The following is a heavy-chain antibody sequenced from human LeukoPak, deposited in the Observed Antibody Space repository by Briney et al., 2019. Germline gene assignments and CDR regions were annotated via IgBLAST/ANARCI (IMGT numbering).Heavy chain of an antibody. CDR2: IYYSGST. CDR3: ARCGAQLNWFDP. D-gene: IGHD2-2*01. J-gene: IGHJ5*02. CDR1: GGSISTSNYN. V-gene: IGHV4-61*05. Sequence: SETLSLTCTVSGGSISTSNYNWGWIRQPPGKGLEWIGYIYYSGSTYYNPSLKSRVTISVDTSKNQFSLKLNSVTAADSAVYYCARCGAQLNWFDPWGQGTLVTVSS.